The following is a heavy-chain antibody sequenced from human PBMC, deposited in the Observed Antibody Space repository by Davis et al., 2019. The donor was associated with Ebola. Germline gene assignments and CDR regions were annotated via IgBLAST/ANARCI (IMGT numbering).Heavy chain of an antibody. J-gene: IGHJ6*02. CDR3: ARRFGDRGHMDV. CDR2: ANDSGST. D-gene: IGHD3-16*01. V-gene: IGHV4-34*01. Sequence: PSETLSLTCAVYGGSFSGYFWSWILQPPGRGLEWIGEANDSGSTNYNSSLKSRVTISVDTSKNQFSLKMTSVTAADTAVYFCARRFGDRGHMDVWGQGTTLTVSS. CDR1: GGSFSGYF.